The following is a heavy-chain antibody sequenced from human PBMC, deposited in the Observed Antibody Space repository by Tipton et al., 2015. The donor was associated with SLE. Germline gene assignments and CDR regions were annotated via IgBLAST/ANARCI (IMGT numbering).Heavy chain of an antibody. CDR1: GGSISSHY. J-gene: IGHJ4*02. CDR2: IYTSGNP. V-gene: IGHV4-4*07. D-gene: IGHD3/OR15-3a*01. CDR3: ARGTSGFDY. Sequence: TLSLTCTVSGGSISSHYLGWIRQPSGKGLERIGRIYTSGNPTYNPSLKSRVTISVDTSKNQFSLALSSVTAADSAVYYCARGTSGFDYWGQGTLVTVSS.